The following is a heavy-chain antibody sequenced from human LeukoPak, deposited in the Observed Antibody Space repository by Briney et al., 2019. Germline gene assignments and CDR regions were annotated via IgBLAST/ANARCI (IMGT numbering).Heavy chain of an antibody. Sequence: GGSLRLSCAASGFTFSSYAMSWVRQAPGKGLEWASAISGSGGSTYYADSVKGRFTISRDNSKNTLYLQMNSLRAEDTAVYYCAKGRLGELSLGILGYWGQGTLVTVSS. J-gene: IGHJ4*02. V-gene: IGHV3-23*01. CDR1: GFTFSSYA. CDR3: AKGRLGELSLGILGY. CDR2: ISGSGGST. D-gene: IGHD3-16*02.